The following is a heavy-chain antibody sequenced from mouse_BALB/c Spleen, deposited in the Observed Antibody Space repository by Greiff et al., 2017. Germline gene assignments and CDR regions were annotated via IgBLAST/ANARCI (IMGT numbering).Heavy chain of an antibody. V-gene: IGHV1-37*01. J-gene: IGHJ3*01. CDR3: GRSKIYYEYGFAY. Sequence: EVQLQQSGPELVKPGASVKISCKASGYSFTGYSMNWVKQSHGKSLEWIGRINTYNGDTFYNQKFKGKATLTVDKASSTAHMELLSLTSEDSAVYYCGRSKIYYEYGFAYWGQGTLVTVSA. CDR2: INTYNGDT. CDR1: GYSFTGYS. D-gene: IGHD2-4*01.